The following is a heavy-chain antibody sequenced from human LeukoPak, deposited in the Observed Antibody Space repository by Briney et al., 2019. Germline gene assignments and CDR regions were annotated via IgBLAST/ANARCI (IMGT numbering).Heavy chain of an antibody. Sequence: GSLTLSCAASGFTFSSSWMHWVRQAPGKGLVWVSRIKSDGSSTTYADFVKGRFTVSRDNAKNTLYLQMRSLRADDTAMYFCARVGGRGSIGGDCWGQGTLVTVSS. CDR3: ARVGGRGSIGGDC. V-gene: IGHV3-74*01. J-gene: IGHJ4*02. CDR1: GFTFSSSW. CDR2: IKSDGSST. D-gene: IGHD3-10*01.